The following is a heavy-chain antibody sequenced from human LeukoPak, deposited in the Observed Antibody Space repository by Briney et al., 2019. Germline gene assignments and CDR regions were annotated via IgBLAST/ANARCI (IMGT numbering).Heavy chain of an antibody. CDR3: ARDIGIVGADMDDAFDI. V-gene: IGHV1-69*13. Sequence: SVKVSCKAFGGTFSSYAISWVRQAPGQGLEWMGGIIPIFGTANYAQKFQGRVTITADESTSTAYMELSSLRSEDTAVYYCARDIGIVGADMDDAFDIWGQGTMVTVSS. CDR1: GGTFSSYA. D-gene: IGHD1-26*01. CDR2: IIPIFGTA. J-gene: IGHJ3*02.